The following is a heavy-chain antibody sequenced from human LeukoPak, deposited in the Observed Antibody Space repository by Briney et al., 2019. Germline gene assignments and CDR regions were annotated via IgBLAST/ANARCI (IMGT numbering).Heavy chain of an antibody. J-gene: IGHJ5*02. V-gene: IGHV1-2*06. CDR3: ARAPPNSGSYYRLHSWFDP. D-gene: IGHD3-10*01. Sequence: GASVKVSCKASGYTFTDYYMHWVRQAPGQGLEWMGRINPNSGGTNYAQKFQGRVTMTRHTSISTAYMELSSLRSDDTAFYYCARAPPNSGSYYRLHSWFDPWGQGALVTVSS. CDR1: GYTFTDYY. CDR2: INPNSGGT.